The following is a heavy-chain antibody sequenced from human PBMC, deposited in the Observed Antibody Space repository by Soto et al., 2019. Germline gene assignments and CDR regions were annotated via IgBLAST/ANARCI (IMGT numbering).Heavy chain of an antibody. D-gene: IGHD6-6*01. V-gene: IGHV3-74*01. CDR3: VRDRPHNWFDP. CDR1: GFTLRSYW. J-gene: IGHJ5*02. Sequence: EVQLVESGGGLVQPGGSLRLSCAASGFTLRSYWMHWVRQAPGKGPMWVSRIDTDGSRTTYADSVKGRFTISRDNAKNMMYLQMNSLRAEDTAVYYCVRDRPHNWFDPWGQGTLVTSPQ. CDR2: IDTDGSRT.